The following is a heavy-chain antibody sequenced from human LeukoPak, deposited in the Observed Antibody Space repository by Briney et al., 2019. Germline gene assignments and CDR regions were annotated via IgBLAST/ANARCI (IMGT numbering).Heavy chain of an antibody. D-gene: IGHD3-16*01. CDR2: IYYSGST. CDR1: GDSISSSGDY. J-gene: IGHJ6*03. V-gene: IGHV4-39*01. Sequence: SETLSLTCTVSGDSISSSGDYWGWIRQPPGKGLEWIGNIYYSGSTYYNPSLKSRVTIAVDTSKNQFSLKLTSVTAADTAVYYCARVGATYPHYYMDVWSKGTTVTVAS. CDR3: ARVGATYPHYYMDV.